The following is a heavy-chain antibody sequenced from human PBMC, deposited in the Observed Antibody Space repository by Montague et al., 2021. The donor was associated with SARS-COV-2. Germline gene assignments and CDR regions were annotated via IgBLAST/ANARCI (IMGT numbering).Heavy chain of an antibody. J-gene: IGHJ6*02. CDR3: ARDWGFGDPVVDV. CDR1: GFTFSSYG. V-gene: IGHV3-33*01. Sequence: SLRLSCAASGFTFSSYGMHWVRQAPGKGLEWVAVIWYDGSNKYYADSVKGRFTISRDNSKNTLYLQMNSLRAEDTAVYYCARDWGFGDPVVDVWGQGTTVTVSS. CDR2: IWYDGSNK. D-gene: IGHD3-10*01.